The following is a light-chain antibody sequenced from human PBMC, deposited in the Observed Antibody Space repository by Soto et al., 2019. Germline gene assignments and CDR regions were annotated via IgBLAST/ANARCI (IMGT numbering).Light chain of an antibody. CDR3: LQDYILPRT. CDR1: HDVGHE. J-gene: IGKJ1*01. V-gene: IGKV1-6*01. Sequence: IQMTQSPSSLSASAGDRVIITCRASHDVGHELSWYQQRQGNATKLLIYAASTLDSGVTTRFSGSGSGTVFTLTISSLHPEDFATYFCLQDYILPRTFGQGTTVEI. CDR2: AAS.